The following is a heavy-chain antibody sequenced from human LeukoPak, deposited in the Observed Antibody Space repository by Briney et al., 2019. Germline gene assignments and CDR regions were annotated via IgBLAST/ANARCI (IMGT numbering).Heavy chain of an antibody. CDR2: MNPNSGNT. CDR3: ARGRYYYDSSGYCGY. Sequence: GASVKVSCKASGYTFTSYDINWVRQATGQGLERMGWMNPNSGNTGYAQKFQGRVTITRNTSISTAYMELSSLRSGDTAVYYCARGRYYYDSSGYCGYWGQGTLVTVSS. D-gene: IGHD3-22*01. J-gene: IGHJ4*02. CDR1: GYTFTSYD. V-gene: IGHV1-8*03.